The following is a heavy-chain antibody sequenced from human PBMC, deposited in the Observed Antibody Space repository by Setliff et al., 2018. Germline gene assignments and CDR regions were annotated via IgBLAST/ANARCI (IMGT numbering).Heavy chain of an antibody. CDR2: IYYSGST. D-gene: IGHD5-12*01. CDR3: ARGGTFRYFDY. J-gene: IGHJ4*02. CDR1: GGSFSTHY. Sequence: PSETLSLTCTVSGGSFSTHYWNWIRQTPGKGLEWIGYIYYSGSTYYNPSLKSRLTISVDTSKNQFSLKLRSVTAADTAVYYCARGGTFRYFDYWGQGTPVTVSS. V-gene: IGHV4-59*11.